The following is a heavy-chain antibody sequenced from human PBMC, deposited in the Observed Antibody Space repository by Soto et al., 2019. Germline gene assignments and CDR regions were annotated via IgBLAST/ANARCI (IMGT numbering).Heavy chain of an antibody. V-gene: IGHV3-7*01. J-gene: IGHJ5*02. Sequence: GGSLRPSWAASGFILSSYGMRWVRQAPGKGLEWVANIKQDGSEKCYVESVKGRFTISRDNAKNSLYLQMNSLRAEDTAVYYCASYVPRITIFGYNWFDPWGQGTLVTVSS. CDR3: ASYVPRITIFGYNWFDP. CDR1: GFILSSYG. CDR2: IKQDGSEK. D-gene: IGHD3-3*01.